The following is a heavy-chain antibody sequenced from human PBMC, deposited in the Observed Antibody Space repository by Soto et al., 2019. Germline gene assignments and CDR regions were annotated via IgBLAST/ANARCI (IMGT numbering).Heavy chain of an antibody. CDR1: GGSISSGGYY. J-gene: IGHJ4*02. CDR3: ARDRECSGGTCYNYFDY. D-gene: IGHD2-15*01. CDR2: IYYSGST. Sequence: SETLSLTCTVSGGSISSGGYYWSWIRQHPGKGLEWIGYIYYSGSTYYNPSLKSRVTISVDTSKNKFCLKLNSVTAADTAVYYCARDRECSGGTCYNYFDYWDQGTLVTVSS. V-gene: IGHV4-31*03.